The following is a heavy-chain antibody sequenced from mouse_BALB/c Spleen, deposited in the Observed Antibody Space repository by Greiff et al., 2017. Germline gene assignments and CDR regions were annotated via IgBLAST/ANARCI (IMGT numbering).Heavy chain of an antibody. CDR1: GFTFSSYA. V-gene: IGHV5-6-5*01. CDR3: ARGITTVVAFYWYFDV. Sequence: DVMLVESGGGLVKPGGSLKLSCAASGFTFSSYAMSWVRQTPEKRLEWVASISSGGSTYYPDSVKGRFTISRDNARNILYLQMSSLRSEDTAMYYCARGITTVVAFYWYFDVWGAGTTVTVSS. D-gene: IGHD1-1*01. J-gene: IGHJ1*01. CDR2: ISSGGST.